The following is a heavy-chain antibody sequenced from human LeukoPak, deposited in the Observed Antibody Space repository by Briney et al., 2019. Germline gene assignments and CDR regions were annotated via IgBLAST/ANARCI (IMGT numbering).Heavy chain of an antibody. J-gene: IGHJ6*02. CDR2: ISWNSGTI. D-gene: IGHD3-22*01. CDR1: GFTFDDYA. CDR3: ARVRDYYDSSGYGFQEYIGDYGMDV. V-gene: IGHV3-9*01. Sequence: GGSLRLSCAASGFTFDDYAMHWVRQAPGKGLEWVSGISWNSGTIGYADSVKGRFTISRDNSKNTLYLQMNSLRAEDTAVYYCARVRDYYDSSGYGFQEYIGDYGMDVWGQGTTVTVSS.